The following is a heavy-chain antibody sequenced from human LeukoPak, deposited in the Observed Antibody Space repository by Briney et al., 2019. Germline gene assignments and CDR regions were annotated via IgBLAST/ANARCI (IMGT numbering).Heavy chain of an antibody. CDR3: ARDRERYSGWYDAFDI. CDR1: GGSISSSSYY. J-gene: IGHJ3*02. V-gene: IGHV4-39*02. D-gene: IGHD6-19*01. CDR2: IYYSGST. Sequence: SETLSLTCTVSGGSISSSSYYWGWIRQPPGKGLEWIGSIYYSGSTYYNPSLKSRVTISVDTSKNQFSLKLSSVTAADTAVYYCARDRERYSGWYDAFDIWGQGTMVTVSS.